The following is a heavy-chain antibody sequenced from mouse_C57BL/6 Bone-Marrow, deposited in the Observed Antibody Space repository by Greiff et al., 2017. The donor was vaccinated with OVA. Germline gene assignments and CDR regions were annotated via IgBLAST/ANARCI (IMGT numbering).Heavy chain of an antibody. CDR1: GFTFTDYY. CDR3: ASTKDYFDY. CDR2: IRNKANGYTT. J-gene: IGHJ2*01. V-gene: IGHV7-3*01. Sequence: EVQVVESGGGLVQPGGSLSLSCAASGFTFTDYYMSWVRQPPGKALEWLGFIRNKANGYTTEYSVSVKGRFTISRDNYQSILDLQMKALRAEDSDTYYCASTKDYFDYWGQGTTLTVSS.